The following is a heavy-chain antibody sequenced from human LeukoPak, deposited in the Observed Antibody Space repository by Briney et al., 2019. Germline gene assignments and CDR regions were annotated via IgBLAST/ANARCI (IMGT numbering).Heavy chain of an antibody. CDR2: IWYDGSNK. D-gene: IGHD3-10*01. J-gene: IGHJ4*02. Sequence: GRSLRLSCAASGFTFSSYGMHWVRQAPGKGLEWVAVIWYDGSNKYYADSVKGRLTISRDNSKNTLYLQMNSLRAEDTAEYYCARDGSGDYFDYWGQGTLVTVSS. CDR3: ARDGSGDYFDY. CDR1: GFTFSSYG. V-gene: IGHV3-33*01.